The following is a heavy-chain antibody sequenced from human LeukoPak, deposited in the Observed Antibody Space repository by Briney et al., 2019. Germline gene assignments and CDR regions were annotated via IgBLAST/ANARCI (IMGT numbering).Heavy chain of an antibody. Sequence: PGGSLRLSCAASGFTFSKYGMHWVRQAPGKGLEWVAVISYDGSNKYYADSVKGRFTTSRDNSKNTLYLQMNSLRAEDTAVYYCAKDGGALIVVVPAAIWADYWGQGTLVTVSS. CDR1: GFTFSKYG. CDR3: AKDGGALIVVVPAAIWADY. J-gene: IGHJ4*02. CDR2: ISYDGSNK. V-gene: IGHV3-30*18. D-gene: IGHD2-2*01.